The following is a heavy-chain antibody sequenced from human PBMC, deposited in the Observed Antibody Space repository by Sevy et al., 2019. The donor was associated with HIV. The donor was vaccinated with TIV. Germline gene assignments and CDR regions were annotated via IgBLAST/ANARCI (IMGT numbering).Heavy chain of an antibody. CDR1: GFTFNIFS. J-gene: IGHJ6*02. V-gene: IGHV3-48*01. CDR3: AREGGYTDQGMDV. D-gene: IGHD5-12*01. CDR2: ISSSTI. Sequence: GGSLRLSCAASGFTFNIFSINWVRQAPGKGLEWVSYISSSTIYYADSVKGRFTISRDNAKNSLFLQMNSLRAEDTAVYYCAREGGYTDQGMDVWGQGTTVTVSS.